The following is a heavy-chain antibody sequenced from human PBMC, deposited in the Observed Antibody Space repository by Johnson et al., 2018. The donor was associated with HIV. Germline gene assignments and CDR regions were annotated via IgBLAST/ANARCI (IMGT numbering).Heavy chain of an antibody. D-gene: IGHD3-16*02. CDR2: ISYDGSNK. Sequence: QMQLVESGGGVVQPGTSLRLSCAASGFTFRKYAMHWVRQAPGKGLEWVAVISYDGSNKYYADSVKGRFTISRDDSKNTLFLQMSSLKTDDTAVYYCTTAIVIDAFDIWGQGTMVTVSS. V-gene: IGHV3-30*04. J-gene: IGHJ3*02. CDR1: GFTFRKYA. CDR3: TTAIVIDAFDI.